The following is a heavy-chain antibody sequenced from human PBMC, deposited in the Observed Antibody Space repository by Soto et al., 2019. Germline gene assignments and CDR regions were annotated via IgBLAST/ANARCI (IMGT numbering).Heavy chain of an antibody. Sequence: QVQLVQSGGEVKKPGASVKVSCKTSGYTFTTYGISGVRQAPGQGLEWVGWISAYSGKTHYAQKFQGKVTLTTDTTTKTAYLELRRQRSDDTAVYYCARDPYLGDHQYWGPGTLVTVSS. CDR3: ARDPYLGDHQY. D-gene: IGHD3-16*01. J-gene: IGHJ4*02. V-gene: IGHV1-18*01. CDR1: GYTFTTYG. CDR2: ISAYSGKT.